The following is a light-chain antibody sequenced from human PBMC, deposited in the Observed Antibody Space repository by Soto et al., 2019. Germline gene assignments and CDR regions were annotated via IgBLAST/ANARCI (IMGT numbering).Light chain of an antibody. Sequence: QSVLTQPASVSGSPGQSITISCSGTRSDVGVYDYVSWYQQHPGKAPKLMIYEVSNRPSGVSHRFSGSKSGNTASLTISGLQVEDEGHYYCSSYTSISTWVFGGGTQLTVL. CDR3: SSYTSISTWV. V-gene: IGLV2-14*01. J-gene: IGLJ7*01. CDR1: RSDVGVYDY. CDR2: EVS.